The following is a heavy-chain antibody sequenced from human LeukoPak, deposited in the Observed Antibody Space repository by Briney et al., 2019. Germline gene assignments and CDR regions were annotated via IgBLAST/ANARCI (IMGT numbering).Heavy chain of an antibody. CDR3: ARDGIYTVTTSYDY. J-gene: IGHJ4*02. Sequence: PGGSLRLSCAASGFTFSSYSMNWVRQAPGKGLEGVSSISSSSSYIYYADSAKGRFTISRDNAKNHLYLQMNSLRAEDTAVYYCARDGIYTVTTSYDYWGQGTLVTVSS. V-gene: IGHV3-21*01. D-gene: IGHD4-17*01. CDR1: GFTFSSYS. CDR2: ISSSSSYI.